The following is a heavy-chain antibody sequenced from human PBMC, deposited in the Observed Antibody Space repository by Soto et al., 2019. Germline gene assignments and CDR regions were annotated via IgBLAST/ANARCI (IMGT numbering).Heavy chain of an antibody. J-gene: IGHJ4*02. V-gene: IGHV1-46*01. Sequence: GASVKVSCKASGYTFTSYYMHWVRQAPGQGLEWMGIINPSGGSTSYAQKFQGRVTMTRDTSTSTVYMELSSLRSEDTAVYYCAREESVRYYYDSSGYTLDYWGQGTLVNVSS. D-gene: IGHD3-22*01. CDR1: GYTFTSYY. CDR3: AREESVRYYYDSSGYTLDY. CDR2: INPSGGST.